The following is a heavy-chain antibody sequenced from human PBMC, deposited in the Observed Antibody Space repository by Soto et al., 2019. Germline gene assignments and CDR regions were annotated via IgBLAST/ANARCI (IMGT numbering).Heavy chain of an antibody. J-gene: IGHJ4*02. Sequence: QVQLVESGGGVVQPGRSLRLSCAASGFTFSSYGMHWVRQAPGKGLEWVAVISDDGSNKYYADSVKGRFTISRDNSKNTLYLQMNSLRAEDTAVYYCAKGSTAMTYFDYWGQGTLFTVSS. CDR1: GFTFSSYG. CDR2: ISDDGSNK. D-gene: IGHD5-18*01. CDR3: AKGSTAMTYFDY. V-gene: IGHV3-30*18.